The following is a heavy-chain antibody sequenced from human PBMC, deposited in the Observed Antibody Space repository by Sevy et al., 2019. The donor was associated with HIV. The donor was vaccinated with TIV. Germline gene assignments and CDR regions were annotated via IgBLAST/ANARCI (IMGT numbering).Heavy chain of an antibody. J-gene: IGHJ6*02. D-gene: IGHD3-3*01. CDR1: GFTFSSHW. V-gene: IGHV3-74*01. CDR2: INSHGTIT. Sequence: GGSLRLSCAASGFTFSSHWMFWVRQAPGKGLVWVSHINSHGTITNYADSVKGRFTISRDNAKNTVYLQINSLRAEDTAVYYCARGLVLRFLEWPTYGRDVWGQGTTVTVSS. CDR3: ARGLVLRFLEWPTYGRDV.